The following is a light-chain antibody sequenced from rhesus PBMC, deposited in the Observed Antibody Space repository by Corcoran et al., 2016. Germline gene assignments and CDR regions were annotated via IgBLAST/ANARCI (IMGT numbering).Light chain of an antibody. Sequence: DIQMTQSPSSLSASEGDTVTITCRASQGINNYVAWYQQKPGKAPKPLIHYASKLESGVPARFSGSGSGTDFTLTISRLQPEYFATYYYQRPISYPPTFGRGTKVEIK. J-gene: IGKJ1*01. CDR1: QGINNY. V-gene: IGKV1S14*01. CDR2: YAS. CDR3: QRPISYPPT.